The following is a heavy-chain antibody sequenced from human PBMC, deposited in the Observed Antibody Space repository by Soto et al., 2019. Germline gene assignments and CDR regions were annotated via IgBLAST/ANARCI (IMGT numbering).Heavy chain of an antibody. CDR1: GYTFTGHY. V-gene: IGHV1-2*02. D-gene: IGHD6-13*01. J-gene: IGHJ6*02. CDR3: ARAGVAATGSREYAMDV. Sequence: QVQLVQSGAEVQKPGASMKVSCKASGYTFTGHYIHWVRQAPGQGLEWMGWINPGNDDTRVAQKFQGRVTMTRDTPISTVYMELSRLGVDDTALYYCARAGVAATGSREYAMDVWGQGTTVAVSS. CDR2: INPGNDDT.